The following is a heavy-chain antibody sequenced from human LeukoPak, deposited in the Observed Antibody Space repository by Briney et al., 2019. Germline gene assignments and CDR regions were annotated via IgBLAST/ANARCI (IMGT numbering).Heavy chain of an antibody. V-gene: IGHV4-4*02. CDR2: IYHSGST. CDR1: GGSISSSNW. Sequence: SGTLSLTCAVSGGSISSSNWWSWVRQPPGKGLEWIGEIYHSGSTNYNPSLKSRVTISVDKSKNQFSLKLSSVTAADTAVYYCARGGGTPYYYDSSGRRYRPFDYWGQGTLVTVSS. CDR3: ARGGGTPYYYDSSGRRYRPFDY. D-gene: IGHD3-22*01. J-gene: IGHJ4*02.